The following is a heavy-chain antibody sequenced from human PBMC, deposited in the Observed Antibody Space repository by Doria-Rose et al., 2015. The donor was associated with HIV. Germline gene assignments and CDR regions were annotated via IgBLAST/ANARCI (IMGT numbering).Heavy chain of an antibody. Sequence: WGWIRESPGKGLQWIGENNHSGNSNYNPSLNSRVTVSVDTSENQFSLKLRAVTAADTAVYYCARRPPYSSSWKYWGQGTLVTVSS. D-gene: IGHD6-13*01. CDR2: NNHSGNS. CDR3: ARRPPYSSSWKY. J-gene: IGHJ4*02. V-gene: IGHV4-34*01.